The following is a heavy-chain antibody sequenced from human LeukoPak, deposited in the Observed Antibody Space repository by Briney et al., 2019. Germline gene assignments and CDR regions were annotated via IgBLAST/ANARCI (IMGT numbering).Heavy chain of an antibody. Sequence: SETLSLTCTVSGGSISSGGYYWSWIRQPPGKGLEWIGYIYHSGSTNYNPSLKSRVTISVDTSKNQFSLKLSSVTAADTAVYYCARGVGAPFYWGQGTLVTVSS. J-gene: IGHJ4*02. D-gene: IGHD1-26*01. CDR2: IYHSGST. CDR1: GGSISSGGYY. V-gene: IGHV4-30-2*01. CDR3: ARGVGAPFY.